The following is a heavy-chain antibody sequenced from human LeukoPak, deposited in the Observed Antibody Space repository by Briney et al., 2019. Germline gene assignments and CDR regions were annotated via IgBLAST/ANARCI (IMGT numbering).Heavy chain of an antibody. J-gene: IGHJ3*02. D-gene: IGHD3-3*01. CDR2: IYYSGST. CDR3: AAEIGLELDI. CDR1: GGSISSYY. Sequence: SETLSLTCTVSGGSISSYYWSWIRQPPGKGLEWIGYIYYSGSTNYNPSLKSRVTISVDTSKNQFSLKLSSATAADTAVYYCAAEIGLELDIWGQGTMVTVSS. V-gene: IGHV4-59*01.